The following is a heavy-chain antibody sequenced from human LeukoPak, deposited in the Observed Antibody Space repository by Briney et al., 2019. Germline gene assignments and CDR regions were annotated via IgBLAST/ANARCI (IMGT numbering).Heavy chain of an antibody. CDR1: GFTFSRYW. Sequence: GGSLRLSCVVSGFTFSRYWMSWVRQAPGKGLEWVANIKEDGSKKDYVDSVKGRFTISRDNAKNSLYLEMNSLRAEDTAVYYCARPVVTAIDHYFDYWGQGTLVTVSS. CDR3: ARPVVTAIDHYFDY. D-gene: IGHD2-21*02. CDR2: IKEDGSKK. J-gene: IGHJ4*02. V-gene: IGHV3-7*03.